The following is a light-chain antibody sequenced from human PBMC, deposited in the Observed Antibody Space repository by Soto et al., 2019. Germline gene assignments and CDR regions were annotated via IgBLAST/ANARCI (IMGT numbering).Light chain of an antibody. CDR3: QSYDSSLSAVV. V-gene: IGLV1-40*01. J-gene: IGLJ2*01. CDR1: SSNIGAGYD. CDR2: AHS. Sequence: QSVLTQPPSVSGAPGQRVTISCTGSSSNIGAGYDAHWYQHLPGTAPKLLIYAHSNRPSGVPDRFSGSRSGTSVSLAITGLQAEDEADYYCQSYDSSLSAVVFGGGTKVTVL.